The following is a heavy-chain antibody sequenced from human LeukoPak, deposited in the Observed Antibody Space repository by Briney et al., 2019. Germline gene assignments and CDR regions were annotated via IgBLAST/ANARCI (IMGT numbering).Heavy chain of an antibody. Sequence: GASVKVSCKASGYTFTGYYMHWVRQAPGQGLEWMGWINPNSGGTNYAQKFQGRVAMTRDTSISTAYMDLSRLRSGDTAVYFCARQSVVVTTTVEDAFQIWGPGTMVTVSS. CDR1: GYTFTGYY. V-gene: IGHV1-2*02. CDR2: INPNSGGT. D-gene: IGHD2-15*01. J-gene: IGHJ3*02. CDR3: ARQSVVVTTTVEDAFQI.